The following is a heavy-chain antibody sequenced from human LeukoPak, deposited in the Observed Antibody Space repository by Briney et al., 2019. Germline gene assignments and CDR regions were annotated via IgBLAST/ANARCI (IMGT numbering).Heavy chain of an antibody. CDR3: ARVLTMIVEGDESAFGI. CDR2: IKQDGSEQ. Sequence: GGSLRLSCAASGFTFSSYWMSWVRQAPGKGLEWVANIKQDGSEQYYVDSVKGRFTISRDSAKNSLYLQMNSLRAEDTAVYYCARVLTMIVEGDESAFGIWGQGTMVTVSS. J-gene: IGHJ3*02. V-gene: IGHV3-7*03. D-gene: IGHD3-22*01. CDR1: GFTFSSYW.